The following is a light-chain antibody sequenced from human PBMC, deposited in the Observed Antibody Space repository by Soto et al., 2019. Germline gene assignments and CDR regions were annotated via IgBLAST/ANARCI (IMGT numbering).Light chain of an antibody. Sequence: DIPLTQSPSFLSAFVGDTVTITCRASQAMSTYLAWYQQKPGKVPKLLIRSASTLQSGVPPRFSGGGSGTEFTLTISTLQPDDSGMYYCQQLNGYQLAFGGGTNVEIK. J-gene: IGKJ4*01. CDR1: QAMSTY. CDR3: QQLNGYQLA. V-gene: IGKV1-9*01. CDR2: SAS.